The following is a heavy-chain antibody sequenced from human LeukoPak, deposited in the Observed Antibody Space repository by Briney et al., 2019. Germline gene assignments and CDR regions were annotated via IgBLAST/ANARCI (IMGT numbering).Heavy chain of an antibody. D-gene: IGHD1-14*01. CDR3: AGMDHFDY. Sequence: PGGSLRLSCAASGFTFSSSWMAWVRQAPGKGLEWVANIKHDGNEKYYVDSVKGRFTISRDNAKNSLYLEMNSLRADDTAVYYCAGMDHFDYWGQGTLVNFSS. CDR2: IKHDGNEK. V-gene: IGHV3-7*01. J-gene: IGHJ4*02. CDR1: GFTFSSSW.